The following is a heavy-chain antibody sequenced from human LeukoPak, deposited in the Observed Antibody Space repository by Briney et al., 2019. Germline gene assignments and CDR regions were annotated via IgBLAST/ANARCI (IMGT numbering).Heavy chain of an antibody. D-gene: IGHD2-2*01. J-gene: IGHJ5*02. V-gene: IGHV1-2*02. CDR1: GYTFTGYY. Sequence: ASVKVSCKASGYTFTGYYMHWVRQAPGQGLEWMGWINPNRGGTNYAQKFQGRVTMTRDTSISTAYMELSRLRSDDTAVYYCARGGRGIVVVPAAWGQGTLVTVSS. CDR3: ARGGRGIVVVPAA. CDR2: INPNRGGT.